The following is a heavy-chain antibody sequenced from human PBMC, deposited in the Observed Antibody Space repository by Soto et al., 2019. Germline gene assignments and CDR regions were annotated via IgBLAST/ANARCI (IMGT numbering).Heavy chain of an antibody. CDR3: ARILRGYNYYYYGMDV. CDR2: IYYSGST. Sequence: SETLSLTCTVSGGSISSVGYYWSWIRQHPGKGLEWIGYIYYSGSTYYNPSLKSRVTISVDTSKNQFSLKLSSVTAADTAVYYCARILRGYNYYYYGMDVWGQGTKVTVSS. J-gene: IGHJ6*02. V-gene: IGHV4-31*03. CDR1: GGSISSVGYY. D-gene: IGHD1-1*01.